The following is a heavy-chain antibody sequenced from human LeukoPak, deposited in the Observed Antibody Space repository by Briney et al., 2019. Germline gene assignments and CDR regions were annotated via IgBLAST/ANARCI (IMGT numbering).Heavy chain of an antibody. J-gene: IGHJ4*02. CDR3: ARFVVGATIFDY. D-gene: IGHD1-26*01. V-gene: IGHV4-61*05. CDR1: GASMSTSNYY. CDR2: IYYSGST. Sequence: SETLSLTCNVSGASMSTSNYYWGWVRQSPGKGLEWIGYIYYSGSTNYNPSLKSRVTISVDTSKNQFSLKLSSVTAADTAVYYCARFVVGATIFDYWGQGTLVTVSS.